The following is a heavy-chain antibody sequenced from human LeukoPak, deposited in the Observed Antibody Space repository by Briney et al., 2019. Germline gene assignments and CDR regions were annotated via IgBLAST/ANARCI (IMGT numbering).Heavy chain of an antibody. CDR3: ARDLPSYYYDSGNMFDP. J-gene: IGHJ5*02. CDR2: TYTTGRT. CDR1: GGSISSYY. Sequence: PSETLSLTCTVSGGSISSYYWSWIRQPAARGLEWIGRTYTTGRTNYNASLKSRVIMSVDTSNNQFSLKLSSVTAADMAVYYCARDLPSYYYDSGNMFDPWGQGILVTVSS. V-gene: IGHV4-4*07. D-gene: IGHD3-10*01.